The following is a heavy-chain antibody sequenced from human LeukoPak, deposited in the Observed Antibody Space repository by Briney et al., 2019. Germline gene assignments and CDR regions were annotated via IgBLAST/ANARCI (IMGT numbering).Heavy chain of an antibody. CDR1: GFTFSSYA. V-gene: IGHV3-23*01. Sequence: GGSLRLSCAASGFTFSSYAMSWVRQAPGKGLEWVSAISGSGGSTHYTDSVKGRFTISRDNSKNTLYLQMNSLRAEDTAVYYCARASPYYDFWSGYSGDYWGQGTLVTVSS. CDR2: ISGSGGST. CDR3: ARASPYYDFWSGYSGDY. J-gene: IGHJ4*02. D-gene: IGHD3-3*01.